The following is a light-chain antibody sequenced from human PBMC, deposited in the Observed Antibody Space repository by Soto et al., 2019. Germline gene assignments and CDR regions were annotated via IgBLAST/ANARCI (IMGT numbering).Light chain of an antibody. CDR1: QNVAIW. CDR3: QKYTQYQGAT. CDR2: KAS. Sequence: DIQMTQSPATVSAYLGHTVYITFRSIQNVAIWLAWYQQKPGRAPKLLIYKASTLETGVPSRFSGSGSGTEFTLTISSLQPEDVATYYCQKYTQYQGATFGQWTKVDIK. V-gene: IGKV1-5*03. J-gene: IGKJ1*01.